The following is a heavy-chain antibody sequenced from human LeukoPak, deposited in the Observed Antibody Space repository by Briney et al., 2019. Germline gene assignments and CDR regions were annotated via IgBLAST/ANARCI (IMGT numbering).Heavy chain of an antibody. CDR1: GFTFSSYA. CDR3: ARQGGSLDYVYNYLDV. D-gene: IGHD4-17*01. Sequence: GRSLRLSCAASGFTFSSYAMHWVRQAPGKGLEWVAVISYDGSNKYYADSVKGRFTISRDNSKNTLYLQMDSLRAEDTAVYYCARQGGSLDYVYNYLDVWGNGTTVIVSS. J-gene: IGHJ6*03. CDR2: ISYDGSNK. V-gene: IGHV3-30*01.